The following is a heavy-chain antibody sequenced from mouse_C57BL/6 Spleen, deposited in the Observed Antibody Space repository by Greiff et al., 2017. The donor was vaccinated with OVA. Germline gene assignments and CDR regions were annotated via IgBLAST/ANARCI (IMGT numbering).Heavy chain of an antibody. D-gene: IGHD3-2*02. CDR3: AKAFSD. CDR1: GYSFTGYY. J-gene: IGHJ2*01. Sequence: VQLQQSGPELVKPGASVKISCKASGYSFTGYYMNWVKQSPEKSLEWIGEINPSTGGTTYNQKFKAKATLTVDKSSSTAYMQLKSLTSEDSAVYYCAKAFSDWGQGTTLTVSS. V-gene: IGHV1-42*01. CDR2: INPSTGGT.